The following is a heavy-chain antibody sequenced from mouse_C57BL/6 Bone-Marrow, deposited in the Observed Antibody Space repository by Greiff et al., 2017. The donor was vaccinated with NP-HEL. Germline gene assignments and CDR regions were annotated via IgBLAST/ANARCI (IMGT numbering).Heavy chain of an antibody. J-gene: IGHJ2*01. CDR2: IYPRSGNT. V-gene: IGHV1-81*01. CDR3: ARSPLYGSRDY. CDR1: GYTFTSYG. Sequence: QVQLQQSGAELARPGASVKLSCKASGYTFTSYGISWVKQRTGQGLEWIGEIYPRSGNTYYNEKFKGKATLTADKSSSTAYMALRSLTSEDSAVYFCARSPLYGSRDYWGQGTTLTVSS. D-gene: IGHD1-1*01.